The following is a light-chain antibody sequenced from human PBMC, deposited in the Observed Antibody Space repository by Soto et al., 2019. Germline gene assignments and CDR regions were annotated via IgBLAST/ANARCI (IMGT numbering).Light chain of an antibody. CDR3: QQYNNWPIT. Sequence: EVVMTQSPGTLSVSPGEGATLSCRASQTVLSNLAWYQQKPGQAPRLLIYGASTRATGIPARFSGSGSGTEFNLTISSLQSGDFAVYYCQQYNNWPITFGQGTRLEIK. CDR2: GAS. J-gene: IGKJ5*01. V-gene: IGKV3-15*01. CDR1: QTVLSN.